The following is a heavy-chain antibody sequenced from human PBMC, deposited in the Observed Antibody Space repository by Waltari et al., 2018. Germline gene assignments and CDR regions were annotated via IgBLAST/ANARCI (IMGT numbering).Heavy chain of an antibody. Sequence: EVQLVESGGGLVKPGGCLRLSCAASGFTISSFGMSWVRQAPGKGLEWVSSTTNSNTYIYYADSVKGRFTVSIDNAKNSLYLQMNSLRADDTAVYFCARALTTPNDYWGQGTLVTVSS. CDR1: GFTISSFG. CDR2: TTNSNTYI. J-gene: IGHJ4*02. CDR3: ARALTTPNDY. D-gene: IGHD4-17*01. V-gene: IGHV3-21*03.